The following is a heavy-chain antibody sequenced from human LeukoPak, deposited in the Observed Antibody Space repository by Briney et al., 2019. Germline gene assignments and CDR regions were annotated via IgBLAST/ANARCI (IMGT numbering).Heavy chain of an antibody. CDR2: IKQDGGEK. CDR1: GFTFSSYW. Sequence: GGSLRLSCAASGFTFSSYWMSWVRQAPGKGLEWVANIKQDGGEKYYVDSVKGRFTISRDNAKNSLYLQMNSLRAEDTAVYYCARDCSSTTCYWVFDYWGQGTLVTVSS. V-gene: IGHV3-7*01. D-gene: IGHD2-2*01. CDR3: ARDCSSTTCYWVFDY. J-gene: IGHJ4*02.